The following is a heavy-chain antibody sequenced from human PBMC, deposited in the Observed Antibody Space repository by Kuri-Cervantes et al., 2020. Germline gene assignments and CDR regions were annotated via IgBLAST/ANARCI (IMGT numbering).Heavy chain of an antibody. CDR2: IYYSGST. Sequence: ESLKISCTVSGGSISSYYWSWIRQPPGKGLEWIVYIYYSGSTNYNPSLKNRVTISVDTSKNQFSLKLSSVTAADTAVYYCARGVVPAAISTYYYYYGMDVWGQGTTVTVSS. CDR3: ARGVVPAAISTYYYYYGMDV. D-gene: IGHD2-2*01. J-gene: IGHJ6*02. V-gene: IGHV4-59*01. CDR1: GGSISSYY.